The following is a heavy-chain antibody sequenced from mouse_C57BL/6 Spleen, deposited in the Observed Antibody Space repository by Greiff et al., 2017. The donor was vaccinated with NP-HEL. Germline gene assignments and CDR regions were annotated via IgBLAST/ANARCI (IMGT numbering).Heavy chain of an antibody. CDR1: GFTFSDYG. CDR2: ISSGSSTI. J-gene: IGHJ4*01. CDR3: AGGGLRWWYYAMDY. V-gene: IGHV5-17*01. Sequence: EVMLVESGGGLVKPGGSLKLSCAASGFTFSDYGMHWVRQAPEKGLEWVAYISSGSSTIYYADTVKGRFTISRDNAKNTLFLQMTSLRSGDMAMYYGAGGGLRWWYYAMDYWGQGTSVTVSS. D-gene: IGHD1-1*02.